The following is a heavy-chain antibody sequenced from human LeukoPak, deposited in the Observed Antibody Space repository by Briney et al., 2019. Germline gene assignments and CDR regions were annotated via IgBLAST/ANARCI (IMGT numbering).Heavy chain of an antibody. CDR2: ISSSSSTI. CDR3: ARDPHLQLWLIHYPYYFDY. Sequence: PGGSLRLSCAASGFTFSSYSMNWVRQAPGKGLEWVSYISSSSSTIYYADSVKGRFTISRDNAKNSLYLQMNSLRAEDTAVYYCARDPHLQLWLIHYPYYFDYWGQGTLVTVSS. V-gene: IGHV3-48*01. J-gene: IGHJ4*02. CDR1: GFTFSSYS. D-gene: IGHD5-18*01.